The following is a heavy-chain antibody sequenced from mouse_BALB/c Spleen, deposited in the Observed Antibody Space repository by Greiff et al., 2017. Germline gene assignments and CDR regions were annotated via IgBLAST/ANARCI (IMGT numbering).Heavy chain of an antibody. CDR2: INPYNDGT. V-gene: IGHV1-14*01. Sequence: EVQLQESGPELVKPGASVKMSCKASGYTFTSYVMHWVKQKPGQGLEWIGYINPYNDGTKYNEKFKGKATLTSDKSSSTAYMELSSLTSEDSAVYYCARNRDYDAGGYFDYWGQGTTLTVSS. D-gene: IGHD2-4*01. CDR1: GYTFTSYV. J-gene: IGHJ2*01. CDR3: ARNRDYDAGGYFDY.